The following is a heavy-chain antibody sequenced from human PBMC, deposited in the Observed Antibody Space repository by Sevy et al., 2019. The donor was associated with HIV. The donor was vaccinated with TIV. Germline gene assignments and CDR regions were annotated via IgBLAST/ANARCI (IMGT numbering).Heavy chain of an antibody. D-gene: IGHD3-3*01. V-gene: IGHV1-8*01. CDR1: GYTFTSYD. J-gene: IGHJ4*02. Sequence: ASVKVSCKASGYTFTSYDINWVRQATGQGLEWMGWMNPNSGNTGYAQKFQGRVTMTRNTSISTAYMELSSLRSEDTAVYYCAMPGYDFWSSYLPFDYRGQGTLVTVSS. CDR2: MNPNSGNT. CDR3: AMPGYDFWSSYLPFDY.